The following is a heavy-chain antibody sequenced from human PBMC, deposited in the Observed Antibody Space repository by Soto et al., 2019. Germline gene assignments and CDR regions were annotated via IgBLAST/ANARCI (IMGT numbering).Heavy chain of an antibody. CDR2: IKSKTDGGTT. J-gene: IGHJ3*01. CDR3: TKAIVVVVPFLEVLDF. Sequence: PGGSLRLSCAASGFTFSNAWMSWVRQAPGKGLEWVGRIKSKTDGGTTDYAAPVKGRFTISRDDSKNTLYLQMNSLKTEDTAVIYFTKAIVVVVPFLEVLDFWGKGTMDTVTP. V-gene: IGHV3-15*01. D-gene: IGHD2-2*01. CDR1: GFTFSNAW.